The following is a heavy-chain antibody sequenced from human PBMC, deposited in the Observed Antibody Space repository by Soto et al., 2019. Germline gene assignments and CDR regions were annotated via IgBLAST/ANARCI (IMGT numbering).Heavy chain of an antibody. CDR1: GFTFDDYA. CDR3: AKVSGGYYYYYGMDV. CDR2: ISWNSGSI. V-gene: IGHV3-9*01. J-gene: IGHJ6*02. Sequence: GGSLRLSCAASGFTFDDYAMHWVRQAPGKGLEWVSGISWNSGSIGYADSVKGRFTISRDNAKNSLYLQMNSLRAEDTALYYCAKVSGGYYYYYGMDVWGQGTTVTVSS.